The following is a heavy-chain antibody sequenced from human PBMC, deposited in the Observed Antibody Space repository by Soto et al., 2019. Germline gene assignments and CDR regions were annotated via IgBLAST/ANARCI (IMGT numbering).Heavy chain of an antibody. D-gene: IGHD1-7*01. CDR1: GGSIRSGGYS. CDR3: ARSLINWNYFSD. CDR2: IYDSGNT. J-gene: IGHJ4*02. Sequence: SETLSLTCSISGGSIRSGGYSWNWIRQHPGKGLEWIGYIYDSGNTHYNPSLKSRVIISVDTSKNQFSLKLRSVTAADTAVYYCARSLINWNYFSDWGQGALVTVS. V-gene: IGHV4-31*03.